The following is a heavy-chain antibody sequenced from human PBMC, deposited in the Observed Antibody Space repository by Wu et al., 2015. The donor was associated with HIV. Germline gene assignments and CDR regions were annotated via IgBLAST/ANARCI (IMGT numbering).Heavy chain of an antibody. J-gene: IGHJ5*02. CDR1: GGTFSSYG. CDR2: IIPIFATA. Sequence: QVQLVQSGAEVKKPGSSVKVSCKASGGTFSSYGIRWVRQAPGQGLEWMGGIIPIFATANYAQKFQGRVTITTDESTSTAYMELSSLRSEDTAVYYCARERSPRYYDSSGPPLYTWGQGTLVTVSS. V-gene: IGHV1-69*05. D-gene: IGHD3-22*01. CDR3: ARERSPRYYDSSGPPLYT.